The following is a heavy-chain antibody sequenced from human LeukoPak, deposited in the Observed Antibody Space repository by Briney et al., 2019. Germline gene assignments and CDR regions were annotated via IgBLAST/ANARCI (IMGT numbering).Heavy chain of an antibody. CDR3: PRDQHRSHDDRQARDTCDI. D-gene: IGHD3-22*01. CDR2: IGSSSSTI. CDR1: GFTFSSYT. J-gene: IGHJ3*02. Sequence: GGSLRLSCAASGFTFSSYTMNWVRQAPGKGLEWVSYIGSSSSTIYYSDSVKGRSTISRDNAKNSLSLQINSLRAEEPACYSFPRDQHRSHDDRQARDTCDIWGQGTMVTVSS. V-gene: IGHV3-48*01.